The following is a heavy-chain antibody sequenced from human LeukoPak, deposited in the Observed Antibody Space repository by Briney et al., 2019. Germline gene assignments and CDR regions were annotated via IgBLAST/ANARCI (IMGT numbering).Heavy chain of an antibody. J-gene: IGHJ5*02. CDR2: ISGSGGST. V-gene: IGHV3-23*01. D-gene: IGHD6-19*01. CDR1: GFTFSSYA. CDR3: AKDLRMQWLVPGWFDP. Sequence: GGSLRLSCAASGFTFSSYAMSWVRQAPGKGLEWVSAISGSGGSTYYADSVKGRFTISRDNSKNTLYLQMNSLRAEDTAVYYCAKDLRMQWLVPGWFDPWGQGTLVTVSS.